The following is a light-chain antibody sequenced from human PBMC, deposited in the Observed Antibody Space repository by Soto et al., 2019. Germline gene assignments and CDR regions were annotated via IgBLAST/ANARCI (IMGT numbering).Light chain of an antibody. Sequence: QSVLTQPASVSGSPGQSITISCTGTSSDVGDYNYVSWYQQHPGKAPKLMIYEVRNRPSGVSNRFSGSKSGNTASLTISGXQAEDEADYYCTSYTTSTTLYVFGTGTK. CDR3: TSYTTSTTLYV. CDR1: SSDVGDYNY. CDR2: EVR. J-gene: IGLJ1*01. V-gene: IGLV2-14*01.